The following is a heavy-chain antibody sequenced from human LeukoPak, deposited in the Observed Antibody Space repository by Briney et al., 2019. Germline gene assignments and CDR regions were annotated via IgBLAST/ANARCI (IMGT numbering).Heavy chain of an antibody. V-gene: IGHV1-69*05. J-gene: IGHJ6*03. CDR1: GGTFSSYA. Sequence: GASVKVSCKASGGTFSSYAISWVRQAPGQGLEWMGGIIPIFGTANYAQKFQGRVTITTDESTSTAYMELSSLRSEDTAVYYCAIAAAGFFNYYYMDVWGKGTTVIVSS. CDR2: IIPIFGTA. D-gene: IGHD6-13*01. CDR3: AIAAAGFFNYYYMDV.